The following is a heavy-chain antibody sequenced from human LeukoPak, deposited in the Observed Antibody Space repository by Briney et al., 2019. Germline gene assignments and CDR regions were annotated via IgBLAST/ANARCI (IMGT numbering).Heavy chain of an antibody. CDR3: ARVGSSGYYRLRFDY. D-gene: IGHD3-22*01. V-gene: IGHV4-61*01. J-gene: IGHJ4*02. CDR2: IYYSGST. CDR1: GGSITSSSYY. Sequence: PSETLSLTCTVSGGSITSSSYYWSWIRQPPGKGLEWIGYIYYSGSTNYNPSLKSRVTISVDTSKNQFSLKLSSVTAADTAVYYCARVGSSGYYRLRFDYWGQGTLVTVSS.